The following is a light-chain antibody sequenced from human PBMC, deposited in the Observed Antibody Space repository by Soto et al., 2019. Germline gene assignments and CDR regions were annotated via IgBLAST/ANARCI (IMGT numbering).Light chain of an antibody. CDR1: QSVSYH. CDR2: DAS. CDR3: QQRSRWPALT. V-gene: IGKV3-11*01. Sequence: EVILTQFPGNLSLSPGESVALSCRASQSVSYHLAWYQQRPGQAPRLLIYDASNRAPGIPPRFSGSGSGTDFTLTIRSLEPEDSAIYYCQQRSRWPALTFGGGTKVEI. J-gene: IGKJ4*01.